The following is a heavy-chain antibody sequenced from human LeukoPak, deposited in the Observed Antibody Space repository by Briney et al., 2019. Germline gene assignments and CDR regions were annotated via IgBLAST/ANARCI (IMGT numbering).Heavy chain of an antibody. J-gene: IGHJ4*02. Sequence: GASVKVSCKASGYTFIDYWIHWVRQAPGQGLEWMGRININSGGINYAQKFQGRVTMTRATSISTAYMELSRLRFDDTAVYYCARMSSSTEFDYWGQGTLVTVSS. CDR2: ININSGGI. D-gene: IGHD6-6*01. V-gene: IGHV1-2*06. CDR1: GYTFIDYW. CDR3: ARMSSSTEFDY.